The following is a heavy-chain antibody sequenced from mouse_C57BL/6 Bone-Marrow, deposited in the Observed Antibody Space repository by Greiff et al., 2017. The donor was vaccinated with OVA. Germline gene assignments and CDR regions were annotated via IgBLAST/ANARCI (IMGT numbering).Heavy chain of an antibody. CDR2: INSDGGST. CDR1: AYEFPSHD. Sequence: EVKLMESGGGLVQPGESLKLSCESNAYEFPSHDMSWVRKTPEKRLGLVAAINSDGGSTYYPDTMERRFIISRDNTKKTLYLQMSSLRSEDTALYYCARHEDYYGSAWFAYWGQGTLVTVSA. D-gene: IGHD1-1*01. V-gene: IGHV5-2*01. CDR3: ARHEDYYGSAWFAY. J-gene: IGHJ3*01.